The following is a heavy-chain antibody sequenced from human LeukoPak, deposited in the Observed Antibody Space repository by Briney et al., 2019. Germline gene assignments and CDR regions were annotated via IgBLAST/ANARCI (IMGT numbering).Heavy chain of an antibody. V-gene: IGHV3-9*01. Sequence: PGRSLRLSCVVSGFTFDDYVMHWVRQGPGKGLEWVSGISWNSGSIGYADSVKGPFIISRDNAKNSLYLQMNSLRAEDTALYYCAKDRDFDYWGQGTLVTVSS. CDR1: GFTFDDYV. CDR3: AKDRDFDY. CDR2: ISWNSGSI. J-gene: IGHJ4*02.